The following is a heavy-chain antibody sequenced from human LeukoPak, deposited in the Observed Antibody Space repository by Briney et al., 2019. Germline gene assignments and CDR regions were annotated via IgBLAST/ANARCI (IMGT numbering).Heavy chain of an antibody. CDR1: GFTFSGNA. Sequence: GGSLRLSCVASGFTFSGNAMSWVRQTPGKGLEGGSAISAGGDGTYYADSVKGRFTISRDNYKNTLYLQMNSLRAEDTAMYYCTKFRGVSWDLLAFDYWGQGALVTVSS. CDR2: ISAGGDGT. V-gene: IGHV3-23*01. CDR3: TKFRGVSWDLLAFDY. D-gene: IGHD1-26*01. J-gene: IGHJ4*02.